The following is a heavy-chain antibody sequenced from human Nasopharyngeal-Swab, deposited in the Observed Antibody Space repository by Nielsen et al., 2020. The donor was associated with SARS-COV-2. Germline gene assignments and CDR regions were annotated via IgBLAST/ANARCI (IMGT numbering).Heavy chain of an antibody. CDR3: AWLGVVSYYYMDV. D-gene: IGHD3-10*01. J-gene: IGHJ6*03. CDR2: ISSSGSTI. V-gene: IGHV3-11*04. CDR1: GFTFSDYY. Sequence: GGSLRLSCAASGFTFSDYYMSWIRQAPGKELEWVSYISSSGSTIYYADSVKGRFTISRDNAKNSLYLQMNSLRAEDTAVYYCAWLGVVSYYYMDVWGKGTTVTVSS.